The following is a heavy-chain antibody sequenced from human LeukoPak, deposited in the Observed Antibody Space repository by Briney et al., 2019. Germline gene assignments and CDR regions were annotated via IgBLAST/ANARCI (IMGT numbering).Heavy chain of an antibody. Sequence: PGGSLRLSCAASGFTFSSYEMNCVRQAPGKGLEWVSYISSSGSTIYYADSVKGRFTISRDNAKNSLYLQMNSLRAEDTAVYYLARDLSTAARGGTWGQGTMVTVSS. CDR1: GFTFSSYE. D-gene: IGHD6-6*01. CDR2: ISSSGSTI. J-gene: IGHJ3*01. V-gene: IGHV3-48*03. CDR3: ARDLSTAARGGT.